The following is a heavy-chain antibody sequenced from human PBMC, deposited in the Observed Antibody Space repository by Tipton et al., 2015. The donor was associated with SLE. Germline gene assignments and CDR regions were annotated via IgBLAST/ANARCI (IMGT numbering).Heavy chain of an antibody. CDR2: IKSKADGGTT. CDR1: GFTFTNAW. Sequence: GSLRLSCTVSGFTFTNAWMSWVRQAPGKGLEWVGRIKSKADGGTTDYVAPVKGRFTMSRDDSKNTLYLQMNSLKTEDTAVYDCIPRGYSGYWGQGTLVTVSS. CDR3: IPRGYSGY. D-gene: IGHD5-12*01. J-gene: IGHJ4*02. V-gene: IGHV3-15*01.